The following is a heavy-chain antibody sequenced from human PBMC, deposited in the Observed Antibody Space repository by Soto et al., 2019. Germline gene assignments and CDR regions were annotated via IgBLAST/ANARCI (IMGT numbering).Heavy chain of an antibody. D-gene: IGHD3-10*01. Sequence: QLQLVQSGAEVKRPGSSVKVSCKASGGTFSNYAISWVRQAPGHGLEWMGGIMPILDAVFYAPKFQGRVTITADESTSTAYMQLSSLRSEDTAMYYCARDRNFYGSGSFSPDFGYWGQGTLVTVSS. J-gene: IGHJ4*02. V-gene: IGHV1-69*01. CDR1: GGTFSNYA. CDR3: ARDRNFYGSGSFSPDFGY. CDR2: IMPILDAV.